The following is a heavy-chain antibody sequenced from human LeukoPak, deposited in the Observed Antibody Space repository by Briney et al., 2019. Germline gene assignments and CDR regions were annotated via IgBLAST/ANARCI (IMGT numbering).Heavy chain of an antibody. CDR1: GFALSGRF. V-gene: IGHV3-53*01. D-gene: IGHD3-22*01. J-gene: IGHJ3*02. CDR2: IYAGGGT. CDR3: ARGTMSDAFDI. Sequence: GGSLRLSCAASGFALSGRFMIWVRQAPGKGLEWVSTIYAGGGTYYADSVKGRFTSSRDDSKNTLYLQMTRLRAEDTAIYFCARGTMSDAFDIWGQGTMVTVSS.